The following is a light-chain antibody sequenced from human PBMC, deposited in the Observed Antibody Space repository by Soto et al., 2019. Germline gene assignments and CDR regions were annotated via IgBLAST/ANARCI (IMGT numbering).Light chain of an antibody. V-gene: IGKV3-15*01. CDR3: QQYNNWPPWT. CDR1: QNLSSN. Sequence: EILMTQSPATLSLSPGERATISCRASQNLSSNLAWYQQKPGQVPRLFIYGASIRATGVPARFSGSGSGTELTLTISSLQSEDFAVYYCQQYNNWPPWTFGQGTKVDI. J-gene: IGKJ1*01. CDR2: GAS.